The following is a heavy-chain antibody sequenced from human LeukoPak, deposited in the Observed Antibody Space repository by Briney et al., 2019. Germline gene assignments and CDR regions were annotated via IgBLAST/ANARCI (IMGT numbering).Heavy chain of an antibody. V-gene: IGHV3-7*01. Sequence: GGSLRLSCVASGYTFCMYWMTWFRQAPGKGLEWVANIKQDGSQKNYVDSVKGRFSISRDNAKKSLYLQMNSLRDEDTAVYYCARGGTYDIWGPGTRATVSS. CDR3: ARGGTYDI. J-gene: IGHJ3*02. CDR2: IKQDGSQK. CDR1: GYTFCMYW.